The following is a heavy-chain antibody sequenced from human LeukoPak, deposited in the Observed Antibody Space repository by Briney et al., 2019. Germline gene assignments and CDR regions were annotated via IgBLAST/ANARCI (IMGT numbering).Heavy chain of an antibody. Sequence: PGGSLRLSCAASGFAFSNYAMSWVRQAPGKGLEWVSSISVSGGTTYYADSVKGRFTISRDNSKDTLYLQMASLRAEDTALYYCAKRRMVGTISGFYFDFWGQGTLVTVSS. V-gene: IGHV3-23*01. CDR3: AKRRMVGTISGFYFDF. D-gene: IGHD4/OR15-4a*01. CDR1: GFAFSNYA. CDR2: ISVSGGTT. J-gene: IGHJ4*02.